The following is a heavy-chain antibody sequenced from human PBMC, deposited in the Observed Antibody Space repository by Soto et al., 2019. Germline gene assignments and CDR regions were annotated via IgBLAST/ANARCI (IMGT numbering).Heavy chain of an antibody. Sequence: SGGSLRLSCAASGFTFSSYEMNWVRQAPGKGLEWVSYISSSGGTIYYADSVKGRFTISRDNAKNSLYLQMNSLRAEDTAVYYCARASDIVVVYYYYGIDVWGQGTTVTVSS. CDR2: ISSSGGTI. D-gene: IGHD2-2*01. V-gene: IGHV3-48*03. J-gene: IGHJ6*02. CDR1: GFTFSSYE. CDR3: ARASDIVVVYYYYGIDV.